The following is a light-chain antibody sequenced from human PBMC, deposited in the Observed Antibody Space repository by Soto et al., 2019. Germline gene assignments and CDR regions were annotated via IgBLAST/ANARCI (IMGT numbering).Light chain of an antibody. CDR1: TSIIGAGYE. J-gene: IGLJ3*02. V-gene: IGLV1-40*01. CDR3: QSYDSRLSGWV. Sequence: QSVLPQPPSVSGAPGQRGTISCTGSTSIIGAGYEVHWYRQRPGRAPQLLIYGNNNRPSGVPDRFSGSKSGTSASLAITGLQAEDEADYYCQSYDSRLSGWVFGVGTKVTVL. CDR2: GNN.